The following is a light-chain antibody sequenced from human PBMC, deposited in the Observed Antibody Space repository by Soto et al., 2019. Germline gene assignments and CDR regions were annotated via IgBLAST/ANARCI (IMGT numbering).Light chain of an antibody. V-gene: IGKV3-15*01. J-gene: IGKJ3*01. Sequence: EIVVTQSPGILSVSPGERATLSCRASQSVGRNLAWYQQKPGQAPTLLIYGASTRATGIPARFAGSGSGTEFTLTISSLQSEDFAVYYCQEYSKWPLFTFGPGTKVDFK. CDR1: QSVGRN. CDR2: GAS. CDR3: QEYSKWPLFT.